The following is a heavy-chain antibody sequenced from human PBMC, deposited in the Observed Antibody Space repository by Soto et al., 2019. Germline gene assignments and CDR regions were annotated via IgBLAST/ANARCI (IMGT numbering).Heavy chain of an antibody. J-gene: IGHJ6*02. CDR1: GGTFSSYA. D-gene: IGHD2-2*03. V-gene: IGHV1-69*12. CDR3: ARTLLAGYSISTCCRNYGMDV. CDR2: IIPIFGTA. Sequence: QVQLVQSGAEVKKPGSSVKVSCKASGGTFSSYAISWVRQAPGQGLEWMGGIIPIFGTANYAQKFQGRVTITADESTIRAYMELRSLISEDPDVYYCARTLLAGYSISTCCRNYGMDVWGQGTTVNVSS.